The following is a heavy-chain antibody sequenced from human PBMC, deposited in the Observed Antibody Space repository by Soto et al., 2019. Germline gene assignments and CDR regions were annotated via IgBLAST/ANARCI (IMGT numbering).Heavy chain of an antibody. Sequence: GGSLRLSCAASGFTFSSYAMSWVRQAPGKGLEWVSAISGSGGSTYYADSVKGRFTISRDNSKNTLYLQMNSLRAEDTAVYYCAKEVVTAISRETGNYFDYWGQGTLVTVSS. CDR3: AKEVVTAISRETGNYFDY. CDR1: GFTFSSYA. D-gene: IGHD2-21*02. CDR2: ISGSGGST. J-gene: IGHJ4*02. V-gene: IGHV3-23*01.